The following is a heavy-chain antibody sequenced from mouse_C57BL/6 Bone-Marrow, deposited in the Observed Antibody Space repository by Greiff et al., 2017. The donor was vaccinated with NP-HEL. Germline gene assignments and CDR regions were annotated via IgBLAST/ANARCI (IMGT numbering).Heavy chain of an antibody. CDR2: IHPNSGST. Sequence: QVQLQQPGAELVKPGASVKLSCKASGYTFTSYWMHWVKQRPGQGLEWIGMIHPNSGSTNYNEKFKSKATLTVDKSSSTAYMQLSSLTSEDSAVYYCARTFYYYGSSYADYFDYWGQGTTLTVSS. CDR1: GYTFTSYW. CDR3: ARTFYYYGSSYADYFDY. D-gene: IGHD1-1*01. J-gene: IGHJ2*01. V-gene: IGHV1-64*01.